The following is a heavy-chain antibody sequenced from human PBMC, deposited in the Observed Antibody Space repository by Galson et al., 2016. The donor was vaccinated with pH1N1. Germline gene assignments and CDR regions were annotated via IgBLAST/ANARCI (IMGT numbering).Heavy chain of an antibody. CDR3: ARMARITGPDTEYYFDF. CDR2: IFHTGST. V-gene: IGHV4-4*02. CDR1: SGSINSSNW. Sequence: SETLSLTCVVSSGSINSSNWWGWVRQPPGKGLEWIGEIFHTGSTNYNPSLKSRVAISIDKSKNHFSLNLRSLIAADTAVYYFARMARITGPDTEYYFDFWGQGLLVTVSS. D-gene: IGHD1-14*01. J-gene: IGHJ4*02.